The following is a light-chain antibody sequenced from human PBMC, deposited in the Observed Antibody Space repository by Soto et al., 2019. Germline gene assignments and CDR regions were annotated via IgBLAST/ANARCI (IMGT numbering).Light chain of an antibody. CDR1: QSVGSD. CDR2: GAS. CDR3: QQYGDMWT. J-gene: IGKJ1*01. Sequence: EILMTQSPATLSVSPGERATLSCRASQSVGSDLAWYQQKPGQGPRLLIYGASSRATGTPDRFSGSGSGTDFTLTINRLEPEDFAVYYCQQYGDMWTFGQGTKVDIK. V-gene: IGKV3-20*01.